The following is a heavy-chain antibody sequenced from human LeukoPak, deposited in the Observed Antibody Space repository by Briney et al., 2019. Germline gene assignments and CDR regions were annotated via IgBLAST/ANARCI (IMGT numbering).Heavy chain of an antibody. V-gene: IGHV4-4*07. J-gene: IGHJ4*02. D-gene: IGHD6-19*01. Sequence: PSETLSLTCTVSGGSVSSYYWSWIRQPAGRGLEWIGRIQTSGSTNYNPSLKSRVTMSVDTSKNKFSLKVNSVTAADTAVYYCARVGSGWSFDYWGQGTLVTVSS. CDR3: ARVGSGWSFDY. CDR1: GGSVSSYY. CDR2: IQTSGST.